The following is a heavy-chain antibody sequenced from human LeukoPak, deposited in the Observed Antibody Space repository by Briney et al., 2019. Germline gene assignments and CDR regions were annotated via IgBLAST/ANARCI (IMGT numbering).Heavy chain of an antibody. V-gene: IGHV3-9*01. CDR1: GFTFDNYA. Sequence: GRSLRLSCAASGFTFDNYAVHWVRQAPGKGLEWVSGIAWNSGNTGFADSVKGRFTISRDNAENSLYLQMNSLTPEDTAFYFCAKDMNSYGSGSSYNPWGPFDSWVQGTLVTVSS. J-gene: IGHJ4*02. CDR2: IAWNSGNT. CDR3: AKDMNSYGSGSSYNPWGPFDS. D-gene: IGHD3-10*01.